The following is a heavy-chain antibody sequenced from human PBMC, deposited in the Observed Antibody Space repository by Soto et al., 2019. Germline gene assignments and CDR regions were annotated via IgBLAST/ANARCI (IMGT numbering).Heavy chain of an antibody. J-gene: IGHJ6*02. V-gene: IGHV4-59*01. CDR3: ARGGEDFWSGYKAIGKGPYYYYYGMDV. CDR1: GGSISSYY. Sequence: SETLSLTCTVSGGSISSYYWSWIRQPPGKGLEWIGYIYYSGSTNYNPSLKSRVTISVDTSKNQFSLKLSSVTAADTAVYYCARGGEDFWSGYKAIGKGPYYYYYGMDVWGQGTTVTVSS. CDR2: IYYSGST. D-gene: IGHD3-3*01.